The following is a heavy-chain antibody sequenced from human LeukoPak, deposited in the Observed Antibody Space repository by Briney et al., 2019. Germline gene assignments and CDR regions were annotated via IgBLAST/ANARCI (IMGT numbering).Heavy chain of an antibody. Sequence: GGSLRLSCAASGFTFSDYYMSWIRQAPGKGLEWVSYISSSGSTIYYADSVKGRFTISRDNAKNSLYLQMNSLRAEDTAVYYCARRKSIAARAFDYWGQGTLVTVSS. D-gene: IGHD6-6*01. V-gene: IGHV3-11*01. CDR3: ARRKSIAARAFDY. CDR2: ISSSGSTI. J-gene: IGHJ4*02. CDR1: GFTFSDYY.